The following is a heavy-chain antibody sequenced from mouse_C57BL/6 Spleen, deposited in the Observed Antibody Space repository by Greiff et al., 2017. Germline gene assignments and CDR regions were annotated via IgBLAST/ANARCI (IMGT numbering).Heavy chain of an antibody. CDR3: ASEGYGSSYEAWFAY. J-gene: IGHJ3*01. V-gene: IGHV5-17*01. D-gene: IGHD1-1*01. CDR1: GFTFSDYG. CDR2: ISSGSSTI. Sequence: EVQGVESGGGLVKPGGSLKLSCAASGFTFSDYGMHWVRQAPEKGLEWVAYISSGSSTIYYADTVKGRFTISGDNAKNTLFLQMTSLRSEDTAMYYCASEGYGSSYEAWFAYWGQGTLVTVSA.